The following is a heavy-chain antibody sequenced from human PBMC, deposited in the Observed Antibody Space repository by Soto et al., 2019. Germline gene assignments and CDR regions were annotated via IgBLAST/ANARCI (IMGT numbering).Heavy chain of an antibody. Sequence: XGSLRLSCASSVCTFSSYAMSCVRQSPGKGLEWVSAISGSGGSTYYADSVKGRFTISRDNSKNTLYLQMNSLRAEDTAVYYCAKLQGSGPDGMEVWGQGTTVNVSS. CDR2: ISGSGGST. V-gene: IGHV3-23*01. J-gene: IGHJ6*01. CDR1: VCTFSSYA. CDR3: AKLQGSGPDGMEV. D-gene: IGHD3-10*01.